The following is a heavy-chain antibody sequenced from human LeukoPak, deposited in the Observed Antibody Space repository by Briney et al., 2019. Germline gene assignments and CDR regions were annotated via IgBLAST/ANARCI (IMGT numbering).Heavy chain of an antibody. CDR2: IKQDGSEK. J-gene: IGHJ4*02. Sequence: GGSLRLSCAASGFTFSSYWMSWVRQAPGKGLEWVANIKQDGSEKYYVDSAKGRFTISRDNAKNSLYLQMNSLGAEDTAVYYCARDLGRFGELSTFDYWGQGTLVTVSS. CDR3: ARDLGRFGELSTFDY. D-gene: IGHD3-10*01. CDR1: GFTFSSYW. V-gene: IGHV3-7*03.